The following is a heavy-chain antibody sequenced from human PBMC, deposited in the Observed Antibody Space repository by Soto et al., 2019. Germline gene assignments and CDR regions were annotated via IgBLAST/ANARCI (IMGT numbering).Heavy chain of an antibody. Sequence: EVQLVESGGGLVKPVGSLRLSCEASGFTFSSYSMNWVRQAPGKGLEWVSSISYRSDYIYADAVKGRFTIYIDNAKNSLYLQLISLNAEDTAVYFCSREPLFGGYYYYMVFWGKGTTVIVSS. D-gene: IGHD5-12*01. CDR3: SREPLFGGYYYYMVF. V-gene: IGHV3-21*06. CDR2: ISYRSDYI. J-gene: IGHJ6*03. CDR1: GFTFSSYS.